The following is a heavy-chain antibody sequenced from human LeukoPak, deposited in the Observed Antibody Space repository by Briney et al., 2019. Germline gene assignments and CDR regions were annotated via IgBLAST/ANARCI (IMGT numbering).Heavy chain of an antibody. V-gene: IGHV3-23*01. CDR1: GFIFSSHA. D-gene: IGHD3-22*01. CDR3: AKYRYDSSGYNYFDY. J-gene: IGHJ4*02. Sequence: GGSLRLSCAASGFIFSSHAMHWVRQAPGKGLEWVSAISGSGGSTYYADSVKGRFTISRDNSKNTLYLQMNSLRAEDTAVYYCAKYRYDSSGYNYFDYWGQGTLVTISS. CDR2: ISGSGGST.